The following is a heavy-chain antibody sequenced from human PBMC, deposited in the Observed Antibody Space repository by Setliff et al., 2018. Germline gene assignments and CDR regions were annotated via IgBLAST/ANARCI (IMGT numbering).Heavy chain of an antibody. CDR1: GYSISSGYY. D-gene: IGHD3-22*01. V-gene: IGHV4-38-2*01. J-gene: IGHJ5*02. Sequence: SETLSLTCGVSGYSISSGYYWGWIRQPPGKGLEWIGEINHSGSTNYNPSLKSRVTISVDTSKNQFSLKLSSVTAADTAVYYCAQHHSYYYDSSGYRYNWFDPWGQGTLVTVSS. CDR3: AQHHSYYYDSSGYRYNWFDP. CDR2: INHSGST.